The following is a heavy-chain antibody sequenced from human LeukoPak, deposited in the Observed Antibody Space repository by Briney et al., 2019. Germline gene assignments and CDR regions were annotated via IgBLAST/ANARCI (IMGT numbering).Heavy chain of an antibody. V-gene: IGHV1-2*02. J-gene: IGHJ6*02. CDR3: PRSLRYFVRITDDYGMDV. D-gene: IGHD3-9*01. Sequence: ASVSLSFTSSGYTFTVYYMHWVRRAPGQGLGGVGWINPNSGGTNYAQKFQGRATMTRDTYISTAYMELSRLRSDDTAVYYCPRSLRYFVRITDDYGMDVWGQGTTVTVSS. CDR2: INPNSGGT. CDR1: GYTFTVYY.